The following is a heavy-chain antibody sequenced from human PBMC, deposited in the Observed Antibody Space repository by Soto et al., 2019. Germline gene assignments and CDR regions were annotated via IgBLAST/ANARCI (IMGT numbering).Heavy chain of an antibody. CDR2: IYWDDDK. D-gene: IGHD3-10*01. CDR3: VHIRYVSGLFDY. CDR1: GFSLSTSGVG. J-gene: IGHJ4*02. Sequence: QITLKESGPTLVKPTQTLTLTCNFSGFSLSTSGVGVGWIRQPPGKALEWLALIYWDDDKRYSPSLKSRLTITKDTSKNQVALTMTNMDPVDTATYYCVHIRYVSGLFDYWGQGTLVTVSS. V-gene: IGHV2-5*02.